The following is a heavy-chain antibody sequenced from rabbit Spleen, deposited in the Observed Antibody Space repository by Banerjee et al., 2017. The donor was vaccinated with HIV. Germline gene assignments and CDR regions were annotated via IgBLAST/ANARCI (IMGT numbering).Heavy chain of an antibody. D-gene: IGHD8-1*01. J-gene: IGHJ6*01. CDR3: ARDSGTSFSSYGMDL. CDR1: GFSFSSSYD. Sequence: QEQLVESGGGLVTPGASLTLTCTASGFSFSSSYDMCWVRQAPGKGPEWIACVAAGVSFTSYYATWAKGRFTISKTSSTTVTLQMTSLTAADTATYFCARDSGTSFSSYGMDLWGPGTLVTVS. V-gene: IGHV1S45*01. CDR2: VAAGVSFTS.